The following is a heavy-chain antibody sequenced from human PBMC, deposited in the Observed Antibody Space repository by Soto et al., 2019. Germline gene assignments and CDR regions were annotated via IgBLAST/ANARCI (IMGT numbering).Heavy chain of an antibody. V-gene: IGHV4-39*01. Sequence: SETMSLTCSVSGGSVTNINYFWSWIRQSPGKGLEWIANIYYTGTTFYNPSLRSRVSMTIDASKNRFSLNLSSVTASDTALYYCARHEYVSSSYDLLDVWGRGTMVTVSS. CDR2: IYYTGTT. CDR1: GGSVTNINYF. CDR3: ARHEYVSSSYDLLDV. J-gene: IGHJ3*01. D-gene: IGHD3-22*01.